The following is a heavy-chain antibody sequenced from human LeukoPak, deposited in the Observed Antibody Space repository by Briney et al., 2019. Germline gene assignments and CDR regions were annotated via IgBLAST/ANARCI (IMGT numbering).Heavy chain of an antibody. D-gene: IGHD3-22*01. CDR2: INHSGST. Sequence: SETLSPTCTVSGGSISSYYWSWIRQPPGKGLEWIGEINHSGSTNYNPSLKSRVTISVDTSKNQFSLKLSSVTAADTAVYYCASIRKNYYYDSSGYVFDYWGQGTLVTVSS. CDR3: ASIRKNYYYDSSGYVFDY. CDR1: GGSISSYY. J-gene: IGHJ4*02. V-gene: IGHV4-34*01.